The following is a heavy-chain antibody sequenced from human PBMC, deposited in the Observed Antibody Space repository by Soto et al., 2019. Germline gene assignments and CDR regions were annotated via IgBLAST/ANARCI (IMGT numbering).Heavy chain of an antibody. CDR3: ARQTMYYFDY. CDR1: SVFD. J-gene: IGHJ4*02. V-gene: IGHV4-39*01. CDR2: IYYSGST. Sequence: SVFDGGWIRQPPGKGLELIGSIYYSGSTYYNPSLKSRVTISVDTSKNQFSLKLSSVTAADTAVYYCARQTMYYFDYWGQGTLVTVSS.